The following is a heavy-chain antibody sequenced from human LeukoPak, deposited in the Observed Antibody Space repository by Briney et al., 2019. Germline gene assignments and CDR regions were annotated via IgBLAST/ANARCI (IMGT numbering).Heavy chain of an antibody. J-gene: IGHJ4*02. CDR2: ISTDGYTT. V-gene: IGHV3-74*01. Sequence: GGSLRLSCAASGFTFSSNWMHWVRHAPRKGLVWVSRISTDGYTTDYADFVQGRFTASRDNTKNTWSLEMNSLRAEDTAVYYCVVGGSPGYWGQGTLVTVSS. CDR3: VVGGSPGY. CDR1: GFTFSSNW. D-gene: IGHD2-15*01.